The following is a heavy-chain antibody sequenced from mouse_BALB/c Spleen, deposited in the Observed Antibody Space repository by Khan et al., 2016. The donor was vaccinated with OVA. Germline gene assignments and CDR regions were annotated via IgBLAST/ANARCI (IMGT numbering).Heavy chain of an antibody. D-gene: IGHD2-14*01. V-gene: IGHV9-3-1*01. J-gene: IGHJ4*01. CDR3: ARVGYNGTMDC. CDR1: GFTFTNYG. Sequence: QIQLVQSGPELKKPGETVQISCKASGFTFTNYGMNWVKQTPGKDLKWMGWINTYTGEPTFADDFKGRFAFSLETSASTAFLQINSLKNEDTATYFCARVGYNGTMDCWGQGTSGTVSS. CDR2: INTYTGEP.